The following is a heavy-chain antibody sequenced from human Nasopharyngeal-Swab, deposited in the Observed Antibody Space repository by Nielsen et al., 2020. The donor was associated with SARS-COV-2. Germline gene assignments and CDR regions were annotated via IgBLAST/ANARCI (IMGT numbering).Heavy chain of an antibody. CDR2: FSYTGIT. CDR3: AREVVGGLVDS. Sequence: GSLRLSCSVSGASISSVGYYWSWIRQPPGKGLEWIGYFSYTGITNYNPSLKSRVTISVDMSKNQFSLKLSSVAAADTAVYYCAREVVGGLVDSWGQGTLVTVSS. V-gene: IGHV4-61*08. D-gene: IGHD1-26*01. CDR1: GASISSVGYY. J-gene: IGHJ4*02.